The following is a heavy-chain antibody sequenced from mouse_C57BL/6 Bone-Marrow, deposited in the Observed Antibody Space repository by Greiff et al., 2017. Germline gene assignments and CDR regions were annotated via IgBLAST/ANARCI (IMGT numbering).Heavy chain of an antibody. V-gene: IGHV3-6*01. Sequence: EVKLMESGPGLVKPSQSLSLTCSVTGYSITSGYYWNWIRQFPGNKLEWMGYISYDGSNNYNPSLKNRISITRDTSKNQFFLKLNSVTTEDTATYYCARSHLGAMDYWGQGTSVTVSS. CDR1: GYSITSGYY. D-gene: IGHD1-2*01. CDR2: ISYDGSN. CDR3: ARSHLGAMDY. J-gene: IGHJ4*01.